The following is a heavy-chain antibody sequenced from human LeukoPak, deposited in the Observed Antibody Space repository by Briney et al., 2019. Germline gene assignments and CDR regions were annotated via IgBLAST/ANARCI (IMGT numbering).Heavy chain of an antibody. J-gene: IGHJ4*02. Sequence: PGGSLGLSCAASGFTFSSYGMHWVRQAPGKGLEWVAFIRYDGSNKYYADSVKGRFTISRDNSKNTLYLQMNSLRAEDTAVYYCAKAALSYFDYWGQGTLVTVSS. CDR3: AKAALSYFDY. CDR2: IRYDGSNK. CDR1: GFTFSSYG. V-gene: IGHV3-30*02. D-gene: IGHD3-3*02.